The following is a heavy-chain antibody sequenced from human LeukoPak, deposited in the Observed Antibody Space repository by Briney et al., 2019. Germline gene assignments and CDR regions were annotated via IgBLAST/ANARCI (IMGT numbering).Heavy chain of an antibody. CDR3: ARLVDDSSGYNRGFDP. V-gene: IGHV4-34*01. Sequence: SETLSLTCALYGGSFSGYYWSWIRQSPGKGLEWIGQINHSGYTNYKPSLKSRVTISVDTSKNQFSLKLSSVTAADTAVYYCARLVDDSSGYNRGFDPWGQGTLVTVSS. CDR1: GGSFSGYY. J-gene: IGHJ5*02. CDR2: INHSGYT. D-gene: IGHD3-22*01.